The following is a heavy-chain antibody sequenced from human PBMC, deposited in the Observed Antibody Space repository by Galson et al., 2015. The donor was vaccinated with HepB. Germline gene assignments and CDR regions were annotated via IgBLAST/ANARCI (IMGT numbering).Heavy chain of an antibody. J-gene: IGHJ4*02. D-gene: IGHD2-8*01. V-gene: IGHV1-69*04. Sequence: SVKVSCKASGGTFSSYAISWVRQAPGQGLEWMGRIIPILGIANYAQKFQGRVTITADKSTSTAYMELSSLRSEDTAVYYCAFERGEDIVLMVYAIDYSDYWGQGTLVTVSS. CDR2: IIPILGIA. CDR1: GGTFSSYA. CDR3: AFERGEDIVLMVYAIDYSDY.